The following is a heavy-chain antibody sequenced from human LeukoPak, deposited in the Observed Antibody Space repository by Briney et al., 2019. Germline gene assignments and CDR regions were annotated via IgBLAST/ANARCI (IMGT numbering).Heavy chain of an antibody. CDR2: IYHSGST. CDR3: ARGSYGDPALFDY. J-gene: IGHJ4*02. CDR1: GGSISSGDYS. Sequence: TSETLSLTCAVSGGSISSGDYSWSWIRQPPGKGLEWIGYIYHSGSTYYNPSLKSRVTISVDRSKNQFSLKLSSVTAADTAVYYCARGSYGDPALFDYWAREPWSPSPQ. D-gene: IGHD4-17*01. V-gene: IGHV4-30-2*01.